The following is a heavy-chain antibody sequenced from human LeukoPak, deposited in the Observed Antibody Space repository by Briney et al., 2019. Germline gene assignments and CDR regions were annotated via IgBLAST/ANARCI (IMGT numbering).Heavy chain of an antibody. Sequence: GGSLRLSCAASGFTFSSYWMHWVRQTPEKGLVWVSRIDTDGSSTIYADSVKGRFTISRDNAKNTLFLQMNSLRAEDTAVYYCARDLGVVVVAATANYYYGMDVGGQGTTVTVSS. CDR2: IDTDGSST. CDR1: GFTFSSYW. J-gene: IGHJ6*02. D-gene: IGHD2-15*01. CDR3: ARDLGVVVVAATANYYYGMDV. V-gene: IGHV3-74*01.